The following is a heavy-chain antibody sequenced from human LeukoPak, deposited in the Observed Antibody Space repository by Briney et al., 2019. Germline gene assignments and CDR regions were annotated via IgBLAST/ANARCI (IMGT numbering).Heavy chain of an antibody. J-gene: IGHJ6*02. D-gene: IGHD2-15*01. V-gene: IGHV4-38-2*02. CDR3: ARVVGGYCSGGPWCQGLDV. CDR2: FHHSGNT. CDR1: GYSIRSNYY. Sequence: SETLSLTCTVSGYSIRSNYYWGWIRQPPGKGLEWIGSFHHSGNTNFNPSLKSRVTISADTAKNQFSLRLSSVTAADTAGYYCARVVGGYCSGGPWCQGLDVWGQGTTVTVSS.